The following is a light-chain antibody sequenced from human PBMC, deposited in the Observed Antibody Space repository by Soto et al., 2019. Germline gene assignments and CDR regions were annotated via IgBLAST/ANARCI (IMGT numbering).Light chain of an antibody. Sequence: DTVLTQSPGTLSLSPGERSTLSCRASQTLRGRYLAWYQQKHGQAPRXXIYGASTRATGIPDRFSGSGSGTDLTLTISRLEPEDFEVYYCQQYDTSPRTFGQGTKVDIK. V-gene: IGKV3-20*01. CDR2: GAS. CDR1: QTLRGRY. J-gene: IGKJ1*01. CDR3: QQYDTSPRT.